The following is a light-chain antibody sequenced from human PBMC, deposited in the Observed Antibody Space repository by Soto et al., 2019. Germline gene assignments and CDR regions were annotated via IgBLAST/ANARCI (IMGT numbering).Light chain of an antibody. Sequence: EIVMTQSPATLSVSPGERATLSCRASQVIGSTLAWYQQKPGQTPRLLIYGASTRATGIPARFSGTGSGTEFTLTISSLQSEDFALYYCQQYNDWPLTFGQGTKVDIK. J-gene: IGKJ1*01. CDR3: QQYNDWPLT. CDR2: GAS. CDR1: QVIGST. V-gene: IGKV3-15*01.